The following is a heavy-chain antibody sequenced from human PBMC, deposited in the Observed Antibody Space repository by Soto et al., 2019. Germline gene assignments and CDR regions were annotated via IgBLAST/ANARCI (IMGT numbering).Heavy chain of an antibody. D-gene: IGHD5-18*01. CDR1: GFIFSRYA. J-gene: IGHJ4*02. V-gene: IGHV3-30*18. CDR2: ISKDGSNT. Sequence: SLRLSCVGSGFIFSRYAIHWVRQAPGKGLQWVAVISKDGSNTDYADSVKGRCTMSRENSKNTLYLQMNSLRAEDTAVYYCAKDGYRYKSYSDYCGQGTLVTVYS. CDR3: AKDGYRYKSYSDY.